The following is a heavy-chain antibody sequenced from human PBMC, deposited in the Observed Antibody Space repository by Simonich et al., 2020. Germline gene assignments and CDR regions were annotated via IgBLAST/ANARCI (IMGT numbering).Heavy chain of an antibody. V-gene: IGHV4-34*01. Sequence: QVQLQQWGAGLLKPSETLSLTCAVYGGSFSGYYWSWIRQPPGKGLEWIREINHSGSTNYNPPLKSRVTISVDTSKNQFSLKLSSVTAADTAVYYCARHLQLGPFDYWGQGTLVTVSS. CDR2: INHSGST. CDR3: ARHLQLGPFDY. D-gene: IGHD1-1*01. CDR1: GGSFSGYY. J-gene: IGHJ4*02.